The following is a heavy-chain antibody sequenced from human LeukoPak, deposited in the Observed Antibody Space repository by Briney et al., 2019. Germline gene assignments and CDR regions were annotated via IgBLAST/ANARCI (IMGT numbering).Heavy chain of an antibody. Sequence: GGSLRLSCAASGFTFSTYTMIWVRQAPGKGLEWVSSISGNSNYKYYADSLKGRFAISRDNSKNTLYLQMNSLRAEDTAVYYCAKAESWYPYGSGSPPGYWGQGTLVTVSS. V-gene: IGHV3-21*04. CDR1: GFTFSTYT. D-gene: IGHD3-10*01. J-gene: IGHJ4*02. CDR2: ISGNSNYK. CDR3: AKAESWYPYGSGSPPGY.